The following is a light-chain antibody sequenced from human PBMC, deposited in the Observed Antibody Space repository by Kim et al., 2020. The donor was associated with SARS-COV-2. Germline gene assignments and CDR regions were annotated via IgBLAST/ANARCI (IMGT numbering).Light chain of an antibody. V-gene: IGLV3-25*03. CDR2: KDS. J-gene: IGLJ3*02. CDR1: ALPKQY. Sequence: SYELTQPPSVSVSPGQTARITCSGDALPKQYAYWYQQKPGQAPVLVIYKDSERPSGFPERFSGSSSGTTVTLTISGVQAEDEADYYCQSADSSGTWVFGGGTKLTVL. CDR3: QSADSSGTWV.